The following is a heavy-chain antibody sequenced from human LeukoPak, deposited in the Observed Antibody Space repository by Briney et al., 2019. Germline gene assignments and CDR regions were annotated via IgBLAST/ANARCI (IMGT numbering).Heavy chain of an antibody. J-gene: IGHJ4*02. V-gene: IGHV3-23*01. CDR2: ISGSGGRT. Sequence: PGGALRLSCAAPEFTFRHYGRTTVRQAPGRGLERVSTISGSGGRTYSADSVKGRFTISRDNAKNPLYLQMNSLRVEDTAVYYCGREILEPGKTLTYGGQGSLITVSS. CDR3: GREILEPGKTLTY. D-gene: IGHD1-14*01. CDR1: EFTFRHYG.